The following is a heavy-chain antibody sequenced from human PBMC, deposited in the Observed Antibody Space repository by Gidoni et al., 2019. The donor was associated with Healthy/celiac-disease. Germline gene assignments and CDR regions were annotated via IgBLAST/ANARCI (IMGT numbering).Heavy chain of an antibody. V-gene: IGHV3-30-3*01. D-gene: IGHD4-17*01. J-gene: IGHJ4*02. Sequence: QVQLVESGGGVVQPGRSLRLSCAASGFTFSSYAMHWVRQAPGKGLECVAVISYDGSNKYYADSVKGRFTISRDNSKNTLYLQMNSLRAEDTAVYYCARDIGASYGDYDYWGQGTLVTVSS. CDR1: GFTFSSYA. CDR2: ISYDGSNK. CDR3: ARDIGASYGDYDY.